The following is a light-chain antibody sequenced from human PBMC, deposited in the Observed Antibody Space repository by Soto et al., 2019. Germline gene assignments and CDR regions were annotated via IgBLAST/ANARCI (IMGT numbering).Light chain of an antibody. CDR3: NSHGGSNNFWV. CDR1: SSDVGAYNS. V-gene: IGLV2-8*01. J-gene: IGLJ3*02. Sequence: QSALTQPPSASGSPGQSVTISCTGTSSDVGAYNSVSWYQQHPGKAPRLMIYEVNKRPSGVPDRFSGSKSGNMASLTASGLQAEDEADYYCNSHGGSNNFWVFGGGTKLTVL. CDR2: EVN.